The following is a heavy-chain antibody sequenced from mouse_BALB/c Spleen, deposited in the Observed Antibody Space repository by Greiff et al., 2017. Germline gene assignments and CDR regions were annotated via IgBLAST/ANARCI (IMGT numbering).Heavy chain of an antibody. CDR3: TRGDY. CDR1: GYTFTSYW. V-gene: IGHV1S22*01. CDR2: IYPGSGST. Sequence: LQQPGSELVRPGASVKLSCKASGYTFTSYWMHWVKQRHGQGLEWIGNIYPGSGSTNYDEKFKSKGTLTVDTSSSIAYMHLSSLTSEDSAVYYCTRGDYWGQGTTLTVSS. J-gene: IGHJ2*01.